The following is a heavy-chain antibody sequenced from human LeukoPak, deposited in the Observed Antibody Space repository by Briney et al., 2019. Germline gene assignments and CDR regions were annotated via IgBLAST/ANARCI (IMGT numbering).Heavy chain of an antibody. CDR1: GGSFSGYY. CDR3: ARVHYDSSGYYYFDY. Sequence: SETLSITCAVYGGSFSGYYWSWIRQPPGKGLEWIGEINHSGSTNYNPSLKSRVTISVDTSKNQFSLKLSSVTAADTAVYYCARVHYDSSGYYYFDYWGQGTLVTVSS. CDR2: INHSGST. V-gene: IGHV4-34*01. D-gene: IGHD3-22*01. J-gene: IGHJ4*02.